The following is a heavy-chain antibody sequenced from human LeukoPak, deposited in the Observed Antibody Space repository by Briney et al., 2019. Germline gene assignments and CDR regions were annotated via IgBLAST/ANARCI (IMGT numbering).Heavy chain of an antibody. J-gene: IGHJ6*03. D-gene: IGHD3-9*01. CDR2: ISSSGTTI. CDR1: GFTFSDYY. Sequence: GGSLRLSCAASGFTFSDYYMSWIRQAPGKGLEWVSYISSSGTTIYNADSVKGRFTISRDNAKNSLFLQMNSLRAEDTAVYYCARDGVLRYFDYYYYMDVWGKGTTVTVSS. V-gene: IGHV3-11*01. CDR3: ARDGVLRYFDYYYYMDV.